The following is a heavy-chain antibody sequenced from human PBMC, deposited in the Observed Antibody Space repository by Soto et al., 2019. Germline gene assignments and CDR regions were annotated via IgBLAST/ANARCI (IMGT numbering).Heavy chain of an antibody. CDR1: GDSVSSNSAA. CDR3: ARVPSYGNYFDY. Sequence: SKTLSLTCAISGDSVSSNSAAWNWVRQSPSRGLEWLGRTYYRSKWYNDYAISVKSRITINPDTSKNQFSLQLNSVTPEDTAVYYSARVPSYGNYFDYWGQGTLVTVSS. V-gene: IGHV6-1*01. D-gene: IGHD4-17*01. CDR2: TYYRSKWYN. J-gene: IGHJ4*02.